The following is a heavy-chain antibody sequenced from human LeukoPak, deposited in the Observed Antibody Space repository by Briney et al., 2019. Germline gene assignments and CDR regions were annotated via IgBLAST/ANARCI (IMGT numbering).Heavy chain of an antibody. J-gene: IGHJ3*01. CDR2: INPNSGGT. CDR1: GYTFIDYH. Sequence: GASVKVSCKASGYTFIDYHMHWVRQAPGQGLEWMGWINPNSGGTNYAQKFQGRVTMTRDTSISTAYMELSRLTSDDTAVYYCARPTFYYDNDAFDVWGQGIMVTVSS. V-gene: IGHV1-2*02. CDR3: ARPTFYYDNDAFDV. D-gene: IGHD3-22*01.